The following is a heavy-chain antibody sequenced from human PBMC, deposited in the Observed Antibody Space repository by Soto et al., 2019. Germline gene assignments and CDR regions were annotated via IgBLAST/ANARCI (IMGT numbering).Heavy chain of an antibody. V-gene: IGHV4-34*01. D-gene: IGHD2-15*01. CDR1: GGSFSGYY. CDR2: INHSGST. CDR3: ARAVKPLIGRVNWFDP. J-gene: IGHJ5*02. Sequence: SETLSLTCAVYGGSFSGYYWSWIRQPPGKGLEWIGEINHSGSTNYNPSLKSRVTISVDTSKNQFSLKLSSVTAADTAVYYCARAVKPLIGRVNWFDPWGQGTLVTVSS.